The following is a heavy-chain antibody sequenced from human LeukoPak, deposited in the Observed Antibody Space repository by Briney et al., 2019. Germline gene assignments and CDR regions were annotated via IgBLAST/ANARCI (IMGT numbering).Heavy chain of an antibody. J-gene: IGHJ4*02. CDR3: SRDRDGSGWYYFDS. V-gene: IGHV3-49*03. CDR1: RLTNCGYA. D-gene: IGHD6-19*01. Sequence: SLRLSCTAPRLTNCGYAMSWFRQAPGEGRERVGFIRSKAYGETTDYAASVKGRFTISRDDSNSIAYLQMNSLKTEDTAMYYCSRDRDGSGWYYFDSWGQGTLVTVSS. CDR2: IRSKAYGETT.